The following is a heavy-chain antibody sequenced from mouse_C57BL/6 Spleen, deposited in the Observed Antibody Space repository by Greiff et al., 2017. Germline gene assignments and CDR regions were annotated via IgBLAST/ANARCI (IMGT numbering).Heavy chain of an antibody. CDR2: INPGSGGT. D-gene: IGHD1-1*01. Sequence: VQLQQSGAELVRPGTSVKVSCKASGYTFTNYLMEWVKQRPGQGLAWIGVINPGSGGTNYNEKFKGKATLTAATSSSTAYMQLSSLTSEDSAVYFFARTGYYASGCGWDLDDWGTGTTVTVSS. CDR1: GYTFTNYL. CDR3: ARTGYYASGCGWDLDD. J-gene: IGHJ1*03. V-gene: IGHV1-54*01.